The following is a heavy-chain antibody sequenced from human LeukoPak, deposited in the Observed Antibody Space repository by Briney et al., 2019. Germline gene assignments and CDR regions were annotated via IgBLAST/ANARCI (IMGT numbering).Heavy chain of an antibody. Sequence: SETLSLTCALYGGSFRGYYWNWIRQPPGKGLEWIGEINRSGSINYNPSLKGRVTISVDTSKNEFSLRLISVTAADTAVYYCARWGYGSGDSRGFDPWGQGTLVTVSS. CDR1: GGSFRGYY. CDR3: ARWGYGSGDSRGFDP. V-gene: IGHV4-34*01. D-gene: IGHD3-10*01. J-gene: IGHJ5*02. CDR2: INRSGSI.